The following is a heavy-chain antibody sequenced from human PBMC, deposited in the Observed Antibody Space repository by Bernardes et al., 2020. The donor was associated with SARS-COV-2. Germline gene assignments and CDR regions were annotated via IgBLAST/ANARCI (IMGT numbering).Heavy chain of an antibody. V-gene: IGHV4-61*09. CDR3: ARETQWEPSPPEF. CDR2: IYTGGTT. CDR1: GGSISSGNYY. J-gene: IGHJ4*02. D-gene: IGHD1-26*01. Sequence: SETLSLTCPVSGGSISSGNYYWSWIRQPSGKGLEWPGHIYTGGTTDYNPSFVSRLTISLDTSKNQFSLKLSSVTAADTAMYYCARETQWEPSPPEFWGQGTPVTVSS.